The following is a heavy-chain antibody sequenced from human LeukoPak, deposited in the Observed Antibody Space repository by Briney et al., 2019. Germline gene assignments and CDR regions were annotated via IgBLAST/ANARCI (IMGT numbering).Heavy chain of an antibody. V-gene: IGHV3-48*02. Sequence: GGSLRLSCAASGLTFSIHSMNWVHQGPGTGLEWDAYTSYSCCTLYYVDSMKGRFPISRDNAQDSPELQKNSLIDEHQAVLFCARDRTMKTVGKPVCGGQGTVVSVSS. D-gene: IGHD4-23*01. CDR2: TSYSCCTL. CDR1: GLTFSIHS. CDR3: ARDRTMKTVGKPVC. J-gene: IGHJ4*02.